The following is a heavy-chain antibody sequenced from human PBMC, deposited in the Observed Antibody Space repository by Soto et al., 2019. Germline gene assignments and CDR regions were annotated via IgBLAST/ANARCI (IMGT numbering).Heavy chain of an antibody. V-gene: IGHV3-33*01. Sequence: QVQLVESGGGVVQPGRSLRLSCAASGFTFSSYGMHWVRQAPGKGLEWVAVIWYDGSNKYYADSVKGRFTISRDNSKNTLYLQMNSLRAEDTAVYYCARAYYDILTGYLVYGMDVWGKGTTVTVSS. CDR1: GFTFSSYG. CDR3: ARAYYDILTGYLVYGMDV. J-gene: IGHJ6*04. CDR2: IWYDGSNK. D-gene: IGHD3-9*01.